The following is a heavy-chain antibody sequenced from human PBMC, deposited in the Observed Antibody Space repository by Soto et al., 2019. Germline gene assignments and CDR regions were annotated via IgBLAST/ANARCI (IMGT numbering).Heavy chain of an antibody. D-gene: IGHD5-12*01. V-gene: IGHV3-30*18. Sequence: GGSLRLSCAASGFTFSSYGMHWVRQAPGKGLEWVAVISYDGSNKYYADSVKGRFTISRDNSKNTLYLQMNSLRAEDTAVYYCAKDTRYGGYGIDDRGQGTRVTVAS. CDR2: ISYDGSNK. CDR3: AKDTRYGGYGIDD. J-gene: IGHJ4*02. CDR1: GFTFSSYG.